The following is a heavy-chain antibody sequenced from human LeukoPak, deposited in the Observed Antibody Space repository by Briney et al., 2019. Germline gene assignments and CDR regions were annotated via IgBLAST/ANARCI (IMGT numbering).Heavy chain of an antibody. CDR2: IKHDGSEK. Sequence: GGSLRLSCAASGFTFSTYWMSRVRQPPGKGLEWVANIKHDGSEKYYVDSVKGRFTISRDNAKNSLYLQMNSLRAEDTAVYYCARVGTAEGTLEDYWGQGTLVTVSS. V-gene: IGHV3-7*01. CDR3: ARVGTAEGTLEDY. CDR1: GFTFSTYW. D-gene: IGHD6-13*01. J-gene: IGHJ4*02.